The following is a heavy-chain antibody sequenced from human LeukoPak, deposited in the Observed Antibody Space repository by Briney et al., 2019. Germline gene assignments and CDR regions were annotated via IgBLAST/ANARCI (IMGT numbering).Heavy chain of an antibody. CDR2: MNPNSGNT. D-gene: IGHD3-3*02. J-gene: IGHJ6*03. V-gene: IGHV1-8*01. CDR3: AREGPNVDIAVLGAGYYYYYMDV. Sequence: ASVKVSCKASGYTFTSYDINWVRQATGQGLEWMGWMNPNSGNTGYAQKFQGRVTMTRNTSISTAYMELSSLRSEDTAVYYCAREGPNVDIAVLGAGYYYYYMDVWGKGTTVTVSS. CDR1: GYTFTSYD.